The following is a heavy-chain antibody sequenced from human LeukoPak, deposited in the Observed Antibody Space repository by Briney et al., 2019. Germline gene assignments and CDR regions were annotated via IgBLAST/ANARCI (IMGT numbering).Heavy chain of an antibody. Sequence: GGSLRLSCAASGFTFNSYSMSWVRQAPGKGLEWVSSISRSSSHIYYADSVKGRFTISRDNAKNSVFLQMNSLRAEDTAVYYCARFGGVLFPYMDAWGKGTTVTVSS. CDR2: ISRSSSHI. CDR3: ARFGGVLFPYMDA. D-gene: IGHD3-16*01. CDR1: GFTFNSYS. J-gene: IGHJ6*03. V-gene: IGHV3-21*01.